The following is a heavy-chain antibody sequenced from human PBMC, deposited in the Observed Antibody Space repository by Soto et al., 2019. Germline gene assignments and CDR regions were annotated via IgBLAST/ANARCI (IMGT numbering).Heavy chain of an antibody. J-gene: IGHJ4*02. CDR1: GFTFSTYS. CDR3: ARTIGGLGDY. Sequence: GGSLRLSCVGSGFTFSTYSINWVRQAPGKGLEWVSSISSRSDIYYADSVKGRFIISRDNAKNSLYLQMNSLRAEDTAVYYCARTIGGLGDYWGQGTLVTVSS. D-gene: IGHD3-10*01. CDR2: ISSRSDI. V-gene: IGHV3-21*01.